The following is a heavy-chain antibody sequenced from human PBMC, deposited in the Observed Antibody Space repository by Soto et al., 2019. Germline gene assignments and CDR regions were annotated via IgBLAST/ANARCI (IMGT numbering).Heavy chain of an antibody. CDR2: IYHSGST. CDR1: GHSISSGFYY. J-gene: IGHJ4*02. V-gene: IGHV4-38-2*02. D-gene: IGHD5-12*01. Sequence: LSLTCTVSGHSISSGFYYWGLIRQPPGKRLEWIGSIYHSGSTYYNPSLKSRVTISVDTSKNQLSLKLSSVTAADTAMYYCARYGYSASARFFDYWGQGSLVTVSS. CDR3: ARYGYSASARFFDY.